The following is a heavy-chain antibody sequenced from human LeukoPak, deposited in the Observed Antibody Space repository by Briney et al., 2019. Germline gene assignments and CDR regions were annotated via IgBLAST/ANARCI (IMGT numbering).Heavy chain of an antibody. V-gene: IGHV4-61*01. D-gene: IGHD6-19*01. Sequence: PSETLSLTCTVSGGSVSSGIYYWSWIRQPPGKGLEWIGYIYDSGSTNYNPSLKSRVTISVDTSKNQFSLKLSSVTAAGTAVYYCARGIAVAGTRLDYWGQGTLVTVSS. CDR1: GGSVSSGIYY. CDR2: IYDSGST. CDR3: ARGIAVAGTRLDY. J-gene: IGHJ4*02.